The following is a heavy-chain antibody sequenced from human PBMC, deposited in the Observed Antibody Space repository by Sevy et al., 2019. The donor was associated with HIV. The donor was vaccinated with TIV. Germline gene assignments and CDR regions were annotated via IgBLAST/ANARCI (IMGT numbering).Heavy chain of an antibody. V-gene: IGHV4-39*01. J-gene: IGHJ6*03. CDR1: GGSISSSSYY. D-gene: IGHD6-13*01. CDR3: ATNTDWGIAAAGIGLNQLLGYYMDV. Sequence: SETLSLTCTVSGGSISSSSYYWGWIRQPPGKGLEWIGSIYYSGSTYYDPSLKSRVTISVDTSKNQFSLKLSSVTAADTAVYYCATNTDWGIAAAGIGLNQLLGYYMDVWGKGTTVTVSS. CDR2: IYYSGST.